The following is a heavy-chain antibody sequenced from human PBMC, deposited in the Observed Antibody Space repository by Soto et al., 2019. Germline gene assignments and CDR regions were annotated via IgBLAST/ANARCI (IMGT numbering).Heavy chain of an antibody. CDR3: ASLQVPGNFDY. CDR1: GGSISSRNYY. Sequence: QLQLQESGPGLVKPSETLSLTCTVSGGSISSRNYYWAWVRQPPGKGLEWIGNIYYSGDTYYRPSLRSRLNISVDTSKNQFSLKLSSLTAADTAMYYCASLQVPGNFDYWGQGNLVTVSS. D-gene: IGHD6-13*01. V-gene: IGHV4-39*01. J-gene: IGHJ4*02. CDR2: IYYSGDT.